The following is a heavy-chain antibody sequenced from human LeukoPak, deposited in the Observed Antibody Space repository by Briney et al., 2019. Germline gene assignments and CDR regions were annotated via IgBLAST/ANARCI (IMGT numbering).Heavy chain of an antibody. CDR1: GFTFSGYW. Sequence: GCSLTLSCAASGFTFSGYWMRWLRQAPGKGLVGVAYINLEGSEKYYVDSVKGRFTISRDNAKNSLFLQMGSLRVEDTAVYYCARESTAGYNSSWYGFRNWGQGTLVSVSS. CDR3: ARESTAGYNSSWYGFRN. J-gene: IGHJ1*01. D-gene: IGHD6-13*01. CDR2: INLEGSEK. V-gene: IGHV3-7*01.